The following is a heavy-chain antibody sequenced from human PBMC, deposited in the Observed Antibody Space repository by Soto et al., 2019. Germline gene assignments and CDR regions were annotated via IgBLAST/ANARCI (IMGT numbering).Heavy chain of an antibody. Sequence: QVQLQQWGAGLLKPSETLSLTCAVYGGSFSGYYWNWIRQPPGKGLEWIGEINHSGSTKYSPSLKGRLTISVDTSKNQFPLNLTSVTAADTAVYYWARGRIPYYDRSGYYPWGQGTLVTVSS. J-gene: IGHJ1*01. D-gene: IGHD3-22*01. CDR3: ARGRIPYYDRSGYYP. CDR2: INHSGST. CDR1: GGSFSGYY. V-gene: IGHV4-34*01.